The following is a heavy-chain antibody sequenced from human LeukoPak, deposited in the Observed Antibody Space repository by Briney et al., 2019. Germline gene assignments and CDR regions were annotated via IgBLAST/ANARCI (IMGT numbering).Heavy chain of an antibody. J-gene: IGHJ4*02. Sequence: RGESLKISCKGCGYSFTSYWIGWVRQMPGKGLEWMGIIYPGDSDTRYSPSFQGQVTISADKSISTAYLQWSSLKASDTAMYYCARFKGSYYFSFDYWGQGTLVTVSS. V-gene: IGHV5-51*01. CDR1: GYSFTSYW. CDR2: IYPGDSDT. D-gene: IGHD1-26*01. CDR3: ARFKGSYYFSFDY.